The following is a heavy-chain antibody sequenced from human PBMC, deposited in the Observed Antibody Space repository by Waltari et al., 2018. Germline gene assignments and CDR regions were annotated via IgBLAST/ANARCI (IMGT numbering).Heavy chain of an antibody. J-gene: IGHJ4*02. D-gene: IGHD2-21*02. Sequence: QVQLQESGPGLMKPSETLSLTCPVSGGSMDPYFWHWIRQPPGKGLEWIGYIYYNGNTDYNPSLQSRVTISVDTSRSQFSLNLRSVTAADTAVYFCAREIYGGNSRPFDYWGQGTLVTVSS. CDR3: AREIYGGNSRPFDY. CDR1: GGSMDPYF. V-gene: IGHV4-59*01. CDR2: IYYNGNT.